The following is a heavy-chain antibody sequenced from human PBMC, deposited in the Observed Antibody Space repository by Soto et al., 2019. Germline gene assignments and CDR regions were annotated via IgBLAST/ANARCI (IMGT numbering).Heavy chain of an antibody. Sequence: ASVKVSCKASGYTFTGYYMHWVRQAPGQGLEWMGWINPNSGGTNYAQKFQGRVTMTRDTSISTAYMELSRLRSDDTAVYYCARDLWYSSSPEYNWFDPWGQGTLVTVSS. CDR2: INPNSGGT. CDR3: ARDLWYSSSPEYNWFDP. D-gene: IGHD6-13*01. V-gene: IGHV1-2*02. CDR1: GYTFTGYY. J-gene: IGHJ5*02.